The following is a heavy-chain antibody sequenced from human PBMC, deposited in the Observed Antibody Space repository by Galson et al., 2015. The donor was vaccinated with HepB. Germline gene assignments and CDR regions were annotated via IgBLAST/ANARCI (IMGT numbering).Heavy chain of an antibody. D-gene: IGHD6-13*01. Sequence: SLRLSCAASGFTFSNYGMHWVRQAPGKGLEWVAFIRYDGSIKYYGDSVKGRFTISRDNSKNTLYLQMNTLRAEDTAVYYCAVSGYTGNWGFDYWGQGTLVTVSS. CDR2: IRYDGSIK. CDR3: AVSGYTGNWGFDY. J-gene: IGHJ4*02. CDR1: GFTFSNYG. V-gene: IGHV3-30*02.